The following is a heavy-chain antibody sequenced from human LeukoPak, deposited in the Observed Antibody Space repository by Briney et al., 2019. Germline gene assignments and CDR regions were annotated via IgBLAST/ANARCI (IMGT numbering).Heavy chain of an antibody. CDR1: GFTFSSYA. J-gene: IGHJ5*02. D-gene: IGHD5-18*01. Sequence: GGSLRLSCAASGFTFSSYAMSWVRQAPGKGLEWVSAISGSGGSTYYADSVKGRFTISRVNSKNTLYLQMNSLRAEDTAVYYCAKRGDSYGNNWFDPWGQGTLVTVSS. CDR2: ISGSGGST. V-gene: IGHV3-23*01. CDR3: AKRGDSYGNNWFDP.